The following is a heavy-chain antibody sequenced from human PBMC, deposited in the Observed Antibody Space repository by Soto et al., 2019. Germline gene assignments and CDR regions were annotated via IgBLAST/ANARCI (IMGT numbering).Heavy chain of an antibody. V-gene: IGHV3-48*03. J-gene: IGHJ6*02. CDR1: GSVFKNYE. Sequence: SGGSLRLSCVASGSVFKNYEMNWVRQAPGKGLEWISYISNSGNTIYVADSMRGRFTISRDNAKNSLFLQMNSLRADDTAVYYCARDIDNRDYYYGLDVWGQGTTVTVSS. CDR2: ISNSGNTI. CDR3: ARDIDNRDYYYGLDV. D-gene: IGHD1-20*01.